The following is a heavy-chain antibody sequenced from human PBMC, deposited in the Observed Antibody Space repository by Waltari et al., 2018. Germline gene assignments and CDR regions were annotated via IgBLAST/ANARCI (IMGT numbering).Heavy chain of an antibody. CDR2: MGLRNPNSGNT. J-gene: IGHJ4*02. CDR3: ARARSGGIFGVVIMGFDY. Sequence: QVQLVQSGAEVKKPGASVKVSCKASGYTFTSYDINWVRQATGQGLEWMGWMGLRNPNSGNTGDAQKFQGRVTMTRNTSISTAYMELSSLRSEDTAVYYCARARSGGIFGVVIMGFDYWGQGTLVTVSS. D-gene: IGHD3-3*01. V-gene: IGHV1-8*01. CDR1: GYTFTSYD.